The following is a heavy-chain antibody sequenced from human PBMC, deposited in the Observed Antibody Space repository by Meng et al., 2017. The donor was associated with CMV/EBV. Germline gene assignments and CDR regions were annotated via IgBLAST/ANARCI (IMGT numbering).Heavy chain of an antibody. V-gene: IGHV1-2*02. CDR3: ARTPSYSGSQRPFDY. CDR1: GYTFTGYY. D-gene: IGHD1-26*01. J-gene: IGHJ4*02. CDR2: INPNSGGT. Sequence: VQLVQSGAEVKKPGASVKVSCKASGYTFTGYYMHWVRQAPGQGLEWMGWINPNSGGTNYAQKFQGRVTMTRDTSISTAYMELSRLRSGDTAVYYCARTPSYSGSQRPFDYWGQGTLVTVSS.